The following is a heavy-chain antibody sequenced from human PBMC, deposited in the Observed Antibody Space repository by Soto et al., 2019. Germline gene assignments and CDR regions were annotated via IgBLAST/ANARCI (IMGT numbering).Heavy chain of an antibody. CDR3: AGAKGGDWYFDY. V-gene: IGHV3-33*01. Sequence: QVQLVESGGGVVQPGRSLRLSCAASGFTFSSYGMHWVRQAPGKGLEWVAVIWYDGSNKYYADSVKGRFTIPRDNSKNTLYLQMNSLRAEDTAVYYCAGAKGGDWYFDYWGQGTLVTVSS. J-gene: IGHJ4*02. CDR2: IWYDGSNK. D-gene: IGHD2-21*01. CDR1: GFTFSSYG.